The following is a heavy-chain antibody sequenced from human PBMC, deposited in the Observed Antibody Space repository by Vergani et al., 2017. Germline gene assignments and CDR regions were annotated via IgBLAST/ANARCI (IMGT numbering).Heavy chain of an antibody. CDR3: GKTQGTVVGTWWFDP. Sequence: VQLMESGGGWAQPGGSLRLSCAASGFVFSESPIHWVRQAPGRGLESVTFTRPHEDGAFYSASVRGRFTVSRDNSKNTLYLEMNRLNVDDTAIYYCGKTQGTVVGTWWFDPWGQGTPVTVSS. CDR2: TRPHEDGA. J-gene: IGHJ5*02. D-gene: IGHD1-7*01. CDR1: GFVFSESP. V-gene: IGHV3-30*02.